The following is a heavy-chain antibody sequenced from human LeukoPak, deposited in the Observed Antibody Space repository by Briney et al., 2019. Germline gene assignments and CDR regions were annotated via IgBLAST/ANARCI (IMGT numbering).Heavy chain of an antibody. J-gene: IGHJ4*02. CDR1: GGSFSGYY. D-gene: IGHD3-16*01. CDR3: ASLGGVPDY. V-gene: IGHV4-34*01. CDR2: INHSGST. Sequence: SETLSLTCAVYGGSFSGYYWSWIRQPPGKGLEWIGEINHSGSTYYNPSLKSRVTISVDTSKNQFSLKLSSVTAADTAVYYCASLGGVPDYWGQGTLVTVSS.